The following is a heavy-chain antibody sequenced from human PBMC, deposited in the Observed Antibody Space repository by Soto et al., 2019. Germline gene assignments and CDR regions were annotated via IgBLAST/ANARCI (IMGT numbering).Heavy chain of an antibody. V-gene: IGHV1-69*12. CDR1: GGTFSSYA. Sequence: QVQLVQSGAEVKKPGSSVKVSCKASGGTFSSYAISWVRQAPGQGLEWMGGIIPIFGTANYAQKFQGRVTITADESTSTAYMELSSRRSEDTAVYYCARGGDGYKIHVTDYYYGMDGWGQGTTVTVSS. CDR2: IIPIFGTA. CDR3: ARGGDGYKIHVTDYYYGMDG. J-gene: IGHJ6*02. D-gene: IGHD5-12*01.